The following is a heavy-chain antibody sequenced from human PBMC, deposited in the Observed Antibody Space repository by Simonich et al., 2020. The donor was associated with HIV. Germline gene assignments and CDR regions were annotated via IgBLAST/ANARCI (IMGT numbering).Heavy chain of an antibody. CDR1: GESFSVYY. CDR2: IIHRGST. D-gene: IGHD7-27*01. CDR3: ARLERGIDAFDI. V-gene: IGHV4-34*12. J-gene: IGHJ3*02. Sequence: QEQLRQWGAGLLKPSETLSLTCAVYGESFSVYYWTWIRQPPGKGLEWIGEIIHRGSTNYNPSLKSRVTISVDSSKKQFSLKLSSVTAADTAVYYCARLERGIDAFDIWGQGTMVTVSS.